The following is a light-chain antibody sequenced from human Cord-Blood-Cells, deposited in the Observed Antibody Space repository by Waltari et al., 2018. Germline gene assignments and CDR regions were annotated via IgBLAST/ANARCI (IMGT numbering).Light chain of an antibody. V-gene: IGLV2-23*03. CDR3: CSYAGSSTFV. J-gene: IGLJ2*01. CDR1: SSDVGGYNL. CDR2: EGS. Sequence: QSALTQPASVSGSPGQSITISCTGTSSDVGGYNLVSLYQQHPGKAPKLMIYEGSKRPSGVSNRFSGSKSGNTASLTISGLQAEDEADYYCCSYAGSSTFVFGGGTKLTVL.